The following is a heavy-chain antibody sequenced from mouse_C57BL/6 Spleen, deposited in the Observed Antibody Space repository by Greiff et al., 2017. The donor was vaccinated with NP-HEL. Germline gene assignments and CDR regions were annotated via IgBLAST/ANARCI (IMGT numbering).Heavy chain of an antibody. CDR1: GFTFSDYG. CDR2: ISSGSSTI. CDR3: ARVYYDYDGDYYAMDY. J-gene: IGHJ4*01. Sequence: EVKVVESGGGLVKPGGSLKLSCAASGFTFSDYGMHWVRQAPEKGLEWVAYISSGSSTIYYADTVKGRFTISRDNAKNTLFLQMTSLRSEETAMYYCARVYYDYDGDYYAMDYWGQGTSVTVSS. D-gene: IGHD2-4*01. V-gene: IGHV5-17*01.